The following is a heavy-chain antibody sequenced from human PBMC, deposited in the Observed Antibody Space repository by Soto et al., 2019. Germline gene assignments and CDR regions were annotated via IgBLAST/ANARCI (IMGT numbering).Heavy chain of an antibody. CDR2: IDPSGGKT. D-gene: IGHD5-18*01. CDR3: ARVMRSLLSITALDT. V-gene: IGHV1-46*01. CDR1: GYTFTRDQ. Sequence: QVQLVQSGAEVKKPGASVKVSCKASGYTFTRDQIHWVRQAPGQGLEWMGMIDPSGGKTNYAQKFQGRVTMTRDTSTSTVYMALSSLRSDDTAIYFCARVMRSLLSITALDTLGQGTLVTVSS. J-gene: IGHJ5*02.